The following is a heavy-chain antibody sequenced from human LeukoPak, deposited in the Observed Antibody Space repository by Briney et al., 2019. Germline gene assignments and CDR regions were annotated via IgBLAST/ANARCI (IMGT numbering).Heavy chain of an antibody. D-gene: IGHD3-16*01. CDR2: INNSGST. CDR1: GFTVSTYY. J-gene: IGHJ4*02. V-gene: IGHV4-34*01. Sequence: GSLRLSCAASGFTVSTYYMTWIRQSPEKGLEWIGEINNSGSTSYNPSLNSRVIMSVDRSKNQFSLRLTSVTAADTAVYYCARGRYGPRLGNWGQGTLVTVSS. CDR3: ARGRYGPRLGN.